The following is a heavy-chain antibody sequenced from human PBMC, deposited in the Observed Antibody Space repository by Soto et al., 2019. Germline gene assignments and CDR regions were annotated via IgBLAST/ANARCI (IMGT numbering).Heavy chain of an antibody. CDR3: TKQKGDSRTCNGMDL. Sequence: SQTLSLTCAISGDSVSSNSAAWNWIRQSPSRGLEWLGRAYYRSQWYYDSAVSVRSRITVIPDTSKNQFSLQLNSVTPEDTAVYYCTKQKGDSRTCNGMDLWGQGTKVTGSS. J-gene: IGHJ6*02. V-gene: IGHV6-1*01. CDR1: GDSVSSNSAA. CDR2: AYYRSQWYY. D-gene: IGHD2-21*02.